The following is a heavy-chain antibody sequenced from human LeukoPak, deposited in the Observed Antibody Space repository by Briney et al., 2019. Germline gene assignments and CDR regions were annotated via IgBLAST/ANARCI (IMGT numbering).Heavy chain of an antibody. CDR3: ASHYYDSSGYYLRAFDI. V-gene: IGHV4-39*07. CDR2: IYYSGST. D-gene: IGHD3-22*01. CDR1: GGSISSSSYY. J-gene: IGHJ3*02. Sequence: PSETLSLTCTVSGGSISSSSYYWGWIRQPPGKGLEWIGSIYYSGSTYYNPSLKSRVTISVDTSKNQFSLKLSSVTAADTAVYYCASHYYDSSGYYLRAFDIWGQGTMVTVSS.